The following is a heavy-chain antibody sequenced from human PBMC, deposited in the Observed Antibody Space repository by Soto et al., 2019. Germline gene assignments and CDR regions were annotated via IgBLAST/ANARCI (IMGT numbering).Heavy chain of an antibody. CDR1: GFTFSNYW. CDR2: INSDGSST. D-gene: IGHD6-13*01. Sequence: EVELVESGGGLVQPGGSLRLSCAASGFTFSNYWLHWVRQVPGRGLVWVSRINSDGSSTSYADSVKGRFTISRDNAKNTLYLQMNSLRAEDTAVYYCARVSYSSSWYPIYGMDVWGQGTTVTVS. CDR3: ARVSYSSSWYPIYGMDV. J-gene: IGHJ6*02. V-gene: IGHV3-74*01.